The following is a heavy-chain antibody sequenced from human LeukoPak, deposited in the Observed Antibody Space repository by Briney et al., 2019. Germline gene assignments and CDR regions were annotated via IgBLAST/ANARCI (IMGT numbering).Heavy chain of an antibody. J-gene: IGHJ5*02. CDR3: AREGTSGTHLNWFDP. CDR2: IYYSGST. Sequence: SETLSLTCTVSGGSISNSNYYWGWIRQPPGKGLEWIGSIYYSGSTYYNASLKSRVTISVDTSKNQFSLKLSSVTAADTAVYYCAREGTSGTHLNWFDPWGQGTLVTVSS. V-gene: IGHV4-39*07. D-gene: IGHD1-1*01. CDR1: GGSISNSNYY.